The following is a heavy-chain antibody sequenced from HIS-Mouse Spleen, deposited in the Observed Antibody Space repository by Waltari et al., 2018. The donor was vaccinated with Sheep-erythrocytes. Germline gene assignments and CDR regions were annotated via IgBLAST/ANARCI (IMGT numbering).Heavy chain of an antibody. CDR3: AKGDAMVYDAFDI. Sequence: QVQLVESGGGVVQPGRSLRLSWAASGFTFSSYGMHWVRQAPGKGLEWVAVISYDGSNKYYADSVKGRFTISRDNSKNTLYLQMNSLRAEDTAVYYCAKGDAMVYDAFDIWGQGTMVTVSS. D-gene: IGHD2-8*01. CDR2: ISYDGSNK. J-gene: IGHJ3*02. CDR1: GFTFSSYG. V-gene: IGHV3-30*18.